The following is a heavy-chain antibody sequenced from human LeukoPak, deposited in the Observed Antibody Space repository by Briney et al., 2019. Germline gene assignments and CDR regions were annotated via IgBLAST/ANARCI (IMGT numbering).Heavy chain of an antibody. CDR2: ISSSSSYI. CDR3: ARVVAADSSGYYYPYYCMDV. D-gene: IGHD3-22*01. J-gene: IGHJ6*03. CDR1: GFTFSSYS. V-gene: IGHV3-21*01. Sequence: PGGSLRLSCAASGFTFSSYSMNWVRQAPGKGLEWVSSISSSSSYIYYADSVKGRFTISRDNAKNSLYLQMNSLRAEDTAVYYCARVVAADSSGYYYPYYCMDVWGKGTTVTVSS.